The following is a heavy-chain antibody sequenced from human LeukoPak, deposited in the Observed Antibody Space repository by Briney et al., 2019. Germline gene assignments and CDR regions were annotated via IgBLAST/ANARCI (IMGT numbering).Heavy chain of an antibody. V-gene: IGHV3-66*01. CDR2: IYAIGIT. J-gene: IGHJ4*02. D-gene: IGHD5-24*01. Sequence: GSLRLSCTASGFAVSSSYMSWVRQAPGKGLEWVSLIYAIGITYYADSVKGRFTISRDNSKNTVYLQMNSLRAEDTAVYYCARGSATATIQLDNWGQGTLVTVSS. CDR3: ARGSATATIQLDN. CDR1: GFAVSSSY.